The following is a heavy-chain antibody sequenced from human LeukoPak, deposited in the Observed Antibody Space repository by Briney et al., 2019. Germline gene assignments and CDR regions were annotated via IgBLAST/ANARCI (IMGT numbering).Heavy chain of an antibody. V-gene: IGHV3-48*01. Sequence: GGSLRLSCAASGFTFNSYSMSRVRQAPGKGLEWVSYISHTSESTYYADSVKGRFTISRENAKNSLYLQMNSLRAGDTAVYYCARVAKERVGGVYYFDYWGQGTLVTVSS. CDR3: ARVAKERVGGVYYFDY. CDR1: GFTFNSYS. J-gene: IGHJ4*02. D-gene: IGHD1-1*01. CDR2: ISHTSEST.